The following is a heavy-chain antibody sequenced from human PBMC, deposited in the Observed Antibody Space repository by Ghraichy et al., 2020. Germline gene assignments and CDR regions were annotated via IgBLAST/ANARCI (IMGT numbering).Heavy chain of an antibody. CDR1: GFTFSSYG. CDR2: IRYDGSNK. D-gene: IGHD3-10*01. J-gene: IGHJ4*02. CDR3: AKDLCYYGSGSCVLDS. Sequence: GGSLRLSCAASGFTFSSYGMHWVRQAPGKGLEWVAFIRYDGSNKYYADSVKGRFTISRDNSKNTLYLQMNSLRAEDTAVYYCAKDLCYYGSGSCVLDSWGQGTLVTVSS. V-gene: IGHV3-30*02.